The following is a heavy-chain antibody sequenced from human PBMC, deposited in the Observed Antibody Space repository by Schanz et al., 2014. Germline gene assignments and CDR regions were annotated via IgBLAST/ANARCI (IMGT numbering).Heavy chain of an antibody. V-gene: IGHV1-69*09. CDR3: ARGGGPEDVFDI. D-gene: IGHD5-12*01. CDR1: GYTFTSYY. CDR2: IIPIHGIV. J-gene: IGHJ3*02. Sequence: QVQLVQSGAEVKKPGASVKVSCKASGYTFTSYYMHWLRQAPGQGLEWMGRIIPIHGIVNYAQRLQDRVRITADKSTSTAYMELSSLRSDDTAVYYCARGGGPEDVFDIWGQGTILTVSS.